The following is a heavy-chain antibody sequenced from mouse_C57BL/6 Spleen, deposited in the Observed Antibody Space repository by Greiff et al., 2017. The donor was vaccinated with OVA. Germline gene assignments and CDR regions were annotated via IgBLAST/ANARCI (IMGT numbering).Heavy chain of an antibody. D-gene: IGHD1-1*01. J-gene: IGHJ3*01. CDR2: IYPRSGNT. V-gene: IGHV1-81*01. CDR3: ASSYYYGSNSTGFAY. Sequence: VQLQQSGAELARPGASVKLSCKASGYTFTSYGISWVKQRTGQGLEWIGEIYPRSGNTYYNEKFKGKATLTADKSSSTAYMELRSLTSEDSAVYFCASSYYYGSNSTGFAYWGQGTLVTVSA. CDR1: GYTFTSYG.